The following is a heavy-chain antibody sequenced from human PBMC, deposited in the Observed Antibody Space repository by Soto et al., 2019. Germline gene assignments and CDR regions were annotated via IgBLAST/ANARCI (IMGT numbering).Heavy chain of an antibody. D-gene: IGHD2-21*02. J-gene: IGHJ4*02. V-gene: IGHV1-8*01. CDR1: GYTFTSYD. CDR2: MNPNSGNT. CDR3: ARLGVCGDDCYSFDY. Sequence: GASVKVSCKASGYTFTSYDINWVRQSTGQGLEYLGWMNPNSGNTGYVQKFQGRVTLSLDTSKNTFSLMLTSVTAADTAVYYCARLGVCGDDCYSFDYWGQGSLVTVSS.